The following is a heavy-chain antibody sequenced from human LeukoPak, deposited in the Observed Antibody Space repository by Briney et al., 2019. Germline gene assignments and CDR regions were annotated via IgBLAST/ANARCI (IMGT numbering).Heavy chain of an antibody. D-gene: IGHD2/OR15-2a*01. Sequence: GGSLRLSCAASGFTFSSYAMHWVRQAPGKGLEWVAVISYDGSNKYYADSVKGRFTISRDNAKNSLYLQMNSLRVEDTGVYYCAGNLMDVRGQGTTVTVSS. V-gene: IGHV3-30*04. J-gene: IGHJ6*02. CDR2: ISYDGSNK. CDR3: AGNLMDV. CDR1: GFTFSSYA.